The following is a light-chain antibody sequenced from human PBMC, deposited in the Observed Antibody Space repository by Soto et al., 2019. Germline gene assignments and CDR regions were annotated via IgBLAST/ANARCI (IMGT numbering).Light chain of an antibody. CDR3: QQYNSYSQAWT. Sequence: DIQMTQSPSTLSASVGDRVTITCRASQSISSWLAWYQQKPGKAPKLLIYKASSLESGVPSRFSGSGSGTEFTLTIIRLQPDDFATYYCQQYNSYSQAWTFGQGTKVEIK. CDR2: KAS. CDR1: QSISSW. V-gene: IGKV1-5*03. J-gene: IGKJ1*01.